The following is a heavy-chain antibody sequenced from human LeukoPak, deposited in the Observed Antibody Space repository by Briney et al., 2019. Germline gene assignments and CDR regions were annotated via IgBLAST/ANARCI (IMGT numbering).Heavy chain of an antibody. Sequence: PSETLSLTCTVSGGSISSYYWSWIRQPPGKGLEWIGYIYYSGSTNYNPSLKSRVTISVDTSKNQFSLKLSSVTAADTAVYYCARSYYDILTGYCPRYYFDYWGQGTLVTVSS. CDR1: GGSISSYY. J-gene: IGHJ4*02. CDR3: ARSYYDILTGYCPRYYFDY. V-gene: IGHV4-59*08. D-gene: IGHD3-9*01. CDR2: IYYSGST.